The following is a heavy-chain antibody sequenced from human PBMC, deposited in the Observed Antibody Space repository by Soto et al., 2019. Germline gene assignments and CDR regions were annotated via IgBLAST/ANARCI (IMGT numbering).Heavy chain of an antibody. Sequence: QVQLVESGGGVVQPGRSLRLSCAASGFTFSSYGMHWVRQAPGKGLEWVAVIWYDGSNKYYADSVKGRFTISRDNSKNTLYLQMNSLRAEDTAVYYCARDYSRHYYYYGMDVWGQGTTVTVSS. D-gene: IGHD4-4*01. CDR3: ARDYSRHYYYYGMDV. V-gene: IGHV3-33*01. CDR1: GFTFSSYG. CDR2: IWYDGSNK. J-gene: IGHJ6*02.